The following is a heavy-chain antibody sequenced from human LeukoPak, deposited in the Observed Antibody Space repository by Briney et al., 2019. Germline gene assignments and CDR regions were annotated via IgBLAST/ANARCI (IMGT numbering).Heavy chain of an antibody. CDR1: AGYISSSSYY. CDR2: IYYSGST. CDR3: ARDSGYELT. D-gene: IGHD5-12*01. Sequence: SETLSLTCTVSAGYISSSSYYWGWIRQPPGKGLEWIGSIYYSGSTYYNPSLKSRLTVSVDTSKNQFSLKLTSVTAADTAVYYCARDSGYELTWGQGTLVTVSS. J-gene: IGHJ5*02. V-gene: IGHV4-39*07.